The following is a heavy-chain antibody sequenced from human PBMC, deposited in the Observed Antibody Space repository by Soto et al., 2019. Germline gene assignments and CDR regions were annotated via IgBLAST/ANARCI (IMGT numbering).Heavy chain of an antibody. D-gene: IGHD3-22*01. CDR2: IYHSGTT. J-gene: IGHJ4*02. Sequence: KTSETLSLTCAVSGGSISSGGYSWSWIRQPPGKGLEWIGYIYHSGTTNYNPSLKSRVTISVDKSKNQFSLNLSSVTAADTAVYYCARRGFYDSSGFPDSWGQGALVTVSS. V-gene: IGHV4-30-2*01. CDR3: ARRGFYDSSGFPDS. CDR1: GGSISSGGYS.